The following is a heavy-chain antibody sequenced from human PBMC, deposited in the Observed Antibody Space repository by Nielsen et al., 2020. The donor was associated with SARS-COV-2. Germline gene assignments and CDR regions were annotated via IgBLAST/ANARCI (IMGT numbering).Heavy chain of an antibody. Sequence: GESLKISCAASGFTFSDYYMSWIRQAPGKGLEWVSYISSSSYTNYADSVKGRFTISRDNAKNSLYLQMNSLRAEDTAVYYCARDGRILLWFGELTHGDAFDIWGQGTMVTVSS. CDR2: ISSSSYT. CDR3: ARDGRILLWFGELTHGDAFDI. J-gene: IGHJ3*02. D-gene: IGHD3-10*01. CDR1: GFTFSDYY. V-gene: IGHV3-11*05.